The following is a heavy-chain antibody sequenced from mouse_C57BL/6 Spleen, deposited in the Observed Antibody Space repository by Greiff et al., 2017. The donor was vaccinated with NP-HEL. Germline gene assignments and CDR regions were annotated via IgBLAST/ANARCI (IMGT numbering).Heavy chain of an antibody. D-gene: IGHD1-1*01. CDR3: ARPITTVVADFDV. V-gene: IGHV1-7*01. CDR2: INPSSGYT. CDR1: GYTFTSYW. J-gene: IGHJ1*03. Sequence: QVHVKQSGAELAKPGASVKLSCKASGYTFTSYWMHWVKQRPGQGLEWIGYINPSSGYTKYNQKFKDKATLTADKSSSTAYMQLSSLTYEDSAVYYCARPITTVVADFDVWGTGTTVTVSS.